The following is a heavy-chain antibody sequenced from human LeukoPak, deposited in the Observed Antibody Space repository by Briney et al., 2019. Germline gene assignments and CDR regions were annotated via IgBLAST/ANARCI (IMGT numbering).Heavy chain of an antibody. J-gene: IGHJ5*02. Sequence: HPGGSLRLSCAASGFTFSSHWMHWVRHAPGKGLVWVSRISPDGSTTKNADSVKGRFTISRDNARSTLFLQLNSLRAEDTAVYYCAREINKWFDPWGQGTLVTVSS. CDR2: ISPDGSTT. CDR3: AREINKWFDP. V-gene: IGHV3-74*03. CDR1: GFTFSSHW.